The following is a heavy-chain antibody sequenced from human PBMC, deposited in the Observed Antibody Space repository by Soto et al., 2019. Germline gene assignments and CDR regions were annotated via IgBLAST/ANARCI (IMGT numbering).Heavy chain of an antibody. D-gene: IGHD3-3*01. CDR1: GFTFSSYA. CDR3: AKEYHDFWSGYAD. CDR2: MSGNTGST. Sequence: EVQLSESGGGLVQPGGSLRLSCAASGFTFSSYAMSWVRQAPGKGLEWVSTMSGNTGSTYYADSVKGRFTISRDNSKNTLYLQMNSLRAEDTAVCYCAKEYHDFWSGYADWGQGTLVTVSS. J-gene: IGHJ4*02. V-gene: IGHV3-23*01.